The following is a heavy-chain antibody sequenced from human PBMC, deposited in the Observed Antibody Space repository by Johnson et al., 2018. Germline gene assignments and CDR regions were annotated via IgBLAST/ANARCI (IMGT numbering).Heavy chain of an antibody. J-gene: IGHJ3*02. CDR1: GFTFDDYA. CDR2: ISWNSGSI. D-gene: IGHD2/OR15-2a*01. V-gene: IGHV3-9*01. CDR3: AKVNSDAFDI. Sequence: EVQLVESGGGLVQPGRSLRLSCAASGFTFDDYAMHWVRQAPGKGLEWVSGISWNSGSIGYADSVKGRFTISSDNAKNSLYLQMNSLRAEDTALYYCAKVNSDAFDIWGQGTMVTVSS.